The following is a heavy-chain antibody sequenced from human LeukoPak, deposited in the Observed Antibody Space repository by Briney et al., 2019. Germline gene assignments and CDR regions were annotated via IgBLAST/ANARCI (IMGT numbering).Heavy chain of an antibody. D-gene: IGHD3-10*01. CDR3: TRDLVLGSGSYGH. CDR1: GSKLRENG. J-gene: IGHJ1*01. CDR2: IDEFGRAT. V-gene: IGHV3-74*01. Sequence: GGSLRLSCAASGSKLRENGIHWGRQAPGQGLNWVSRIDEFGRATFYADSVKGRFTISRDDATNTVYLHMNSLRADDTAIYFCTRDLVLGSGSYGHWGQGTLVTVSA.